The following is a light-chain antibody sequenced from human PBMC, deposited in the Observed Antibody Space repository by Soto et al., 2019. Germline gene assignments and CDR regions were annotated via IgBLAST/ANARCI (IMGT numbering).Light chain of an antibody. J-gene: IGKJ5*01. V-gene: IGKV1-27*01. CDR1: EDISTF. Sequence: DIQMTQSPSSLSASVGDRVTITCRASEDISTFLAWYQQKPEQVPKLLISSASTLQSGVPSRFSGSGSGTDFTLTISSLQPEDVSNYFCQKYNSAPFTFGQGTRLQIK. CDR2: SAS. CDR3: QKYNSAPFT.